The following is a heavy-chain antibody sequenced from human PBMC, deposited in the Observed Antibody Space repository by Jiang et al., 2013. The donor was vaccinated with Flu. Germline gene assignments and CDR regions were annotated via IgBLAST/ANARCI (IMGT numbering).Heavy chain of an antibody. D-gene: IGHD3-3*01. J-gene: IGHJ3*02. CDR2: VIPMLGVG. Sequence: GAEVKKPGSSVKVSCKASGGTFSQYAISWVRQAPGQGLEWMGRVIPMLGVGNYAQKFQGRLTIIADKLTSTGYMELSSLRVEDTAVYYCATPFWSGYDGSFDIWGQGTMVTVSS. CDR3: ATPFWSGYDGSFDI. V-gene: IGHV1-69*04. CDR1: GGTFSQYA.